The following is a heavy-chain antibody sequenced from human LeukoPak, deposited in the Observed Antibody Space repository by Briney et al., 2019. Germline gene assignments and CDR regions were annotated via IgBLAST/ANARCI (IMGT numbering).Heavy chain of an antibody. CDR3: ARDLRDIVVVPAASRLHYYGMDV. CDR1: GFTFSSYS. Sequence: GGSLRLSCAASGFTFSSYSMNWVRQAPGKGLEWVSSISSSSSYVYYADSVKGRFTISRDNAKNALYLQMNSLRAEDTAVYYCARDLRDIVVVPAASRLHYYGMDVWGQGTTVTVSS. CDR2: ISSSSSYV. J-gene: IGHJ6*02. D-gene: IGHD2-2*01. V-gene: IGHV3-21*01.